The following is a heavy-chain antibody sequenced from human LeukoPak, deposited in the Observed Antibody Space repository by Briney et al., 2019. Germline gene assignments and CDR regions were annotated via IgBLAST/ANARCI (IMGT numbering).Heavy chain of an antibody. J-gene: IGHJ6*02. Sequence: PGGSLRLSCTASGLTFSNYWMSWVRQAPGKGPEWVANIKQEGGKKYSLDSLKGRFTISRDNAKSSLYLQMNSLRVEDTAVYYCARYQGGGWDVWGQGTTVIVSS. CDR1: GLTFSNYW. CDR2: IKQEGGKK. CDR3: ARYQGGGWDV. D-gene: IGHD6-25*01. V-gene: IGHV3-7*01.